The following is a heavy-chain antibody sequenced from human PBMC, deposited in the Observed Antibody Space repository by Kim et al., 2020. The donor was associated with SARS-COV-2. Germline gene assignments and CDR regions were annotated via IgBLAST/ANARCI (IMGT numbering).Heavy chain of an antibody. CDR3: ARGGEVATIEI. CDR1: GFIFSSYE. Sequence: GGSLRLSCAASGFIFSSYEMKWVRQAPGKGLEWVSYISSSGSTIYYADSVKGRFTISGDNAKNSLYLQMNSLGVEDTAVYYCARGGEVATIEIWGQGTLVTVSS. V-gene: IGHV3-48*03. J-gene: IGHJ4*02. D-gene: IGHD5-12*01. CDR2: ISSSGSTI.